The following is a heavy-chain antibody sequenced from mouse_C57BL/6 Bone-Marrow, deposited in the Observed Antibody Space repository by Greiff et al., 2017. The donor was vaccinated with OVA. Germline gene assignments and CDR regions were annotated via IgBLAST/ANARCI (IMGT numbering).Heavy chain of an antibody. CDR3: AILGYGSTGYYAMDY. CDR2: IHPSDRDT. V-gene: IGHV1-74*01. J-gene: IGHJ4*01. D-gene: IGHD1-1*01. CDR1: GYTFTSYW. Sequence: VQLQQPGAELVKPGASVKVSCKASGYTFTSYWMHWVKQRPGQGLEWIGRIHPSDRDTNYNQKFKGKATLTVDKSSSTAYMQLSSLTSEDSAVYYCAILGYGSTGYYAMDYWGQGTSVTVSS.